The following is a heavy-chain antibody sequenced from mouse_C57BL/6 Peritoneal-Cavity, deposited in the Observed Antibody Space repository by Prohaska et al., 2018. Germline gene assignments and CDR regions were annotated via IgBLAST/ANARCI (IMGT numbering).Heavy chain of an antibody. CDR1: GFTFSSYT. CDR2: ISGGGGNT. Sequence: EVMLVESGGGLVKPGGSLKLSCAASGFTFSSYTMSWVRQTPEKRLEWVATISGGGGNTYYPDSVKGRFTISRDNAKNTLYLQMSSLRSEDTAMDYCARQGGYTNYYAMEYWGQGTSVTVSS. CDR3: ARQGGYTNYYAMEY. D-gene: IGHD2-2*01. V-gene: IGHV5-9*01. J-gene: IGHJ4*01.